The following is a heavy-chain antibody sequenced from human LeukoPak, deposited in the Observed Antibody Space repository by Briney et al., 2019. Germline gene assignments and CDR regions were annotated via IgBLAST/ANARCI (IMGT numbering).Heavy chain of an antibody. V-gene: IGHV3-7*03. CDR1: GFTFSSYW. CDR2: IKQDGSEK. CDR3: AREGSGWYDGGNWFDP. J-gene: IGHJ5*02. D-gene: IGHD6-19*01. Sequence: GGSLRLSCAASGFTFSSYWMSWVRQAPGKGLEWVANIKQDGSEKYYVDSVKGRFTTSRDNAKNSLYLQMNSLRAEDTAVYYCAREGSGWYDGGNWFDPWGQGTLVTVSS.